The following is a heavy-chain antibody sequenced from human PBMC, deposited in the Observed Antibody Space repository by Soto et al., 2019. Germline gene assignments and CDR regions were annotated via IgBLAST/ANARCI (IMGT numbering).Heavy chain of an antibody. CDR1: GGSISSSSYY. Sequence: SETLSLTCTVSGGSISSSSYYWGWIRQPPGKGLEWIGSIYYSGSTYYNPSLKSRVTISVDTSKNQFSLKLSSVTAADTAVYYCARQGVRYFDWKILYFDYWGQGTLVTVSS. V-gene: IGHV4-39*01. D-gene: IGHD3-9*01. CDR2: IYYSGST. J-gene: IGHJ4*02. CDR3: ARQGVRYFDWKILYFDY.